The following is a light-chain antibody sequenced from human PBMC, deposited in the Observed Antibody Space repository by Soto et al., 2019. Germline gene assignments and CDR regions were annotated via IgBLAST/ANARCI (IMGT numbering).Light chain of an antibody. CDR2: GAS. Sequence: EIVMTHSPGARAASPGGRATRSCRASQSVSSNLAWYQQKPGQAPRLLIYGASNRATGIPARFSGSGSGTDFTLTISSLEPEDFAVYFCQQRSNWPWTFGQGTKVDIK. V-gene: IGKV3-11*01. J-gene: IGKJ1*01. CDR1: QSVSSN. CDR3: QQRSNWPWT.